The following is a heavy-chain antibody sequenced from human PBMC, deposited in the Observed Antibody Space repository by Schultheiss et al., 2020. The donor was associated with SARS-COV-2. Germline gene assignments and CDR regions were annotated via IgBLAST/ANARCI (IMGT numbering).Heavy chain of an antibody. CDR1: GGTFSSYA. CDR3: ANSQRDGYLYYFDY. D-gene: IGHD5-24*01. J-gene: IGHJ4*02. CDR2: IIPIFGTA. Sequence: VKVSCKASGGTFSSYAISWVRQAPGQGLEWMGGIIPIFGTANYAQKFQGRVTITADESTSTAYMELRSLRSDDTAVYYCANSQRDGYLYYFDYWGQGTLVTVSS. V-gene: IGHV1-69*13.